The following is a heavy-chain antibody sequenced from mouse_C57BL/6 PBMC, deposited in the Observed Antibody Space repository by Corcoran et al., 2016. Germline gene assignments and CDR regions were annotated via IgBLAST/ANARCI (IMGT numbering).Heavy chain of an antibody. J-gene: IGHJ4*01. CDR3: ARGAPPMDY. CDR1: GYTFTTYG. CDR2: INTYSGVP. D-gene: IGHD3-1*01. V-gene: IGHV9-3*01. Sequence: QIQLVQSGPELKKPGETVKISCKASGYTFTTYGMSWVKQAPGKGLKWMGWINTYSGVPTYADDFKGRFAFSLETSASTAYLQINNLKNEDTATYFCARGAPPMDYWGQGTSVTVSS.